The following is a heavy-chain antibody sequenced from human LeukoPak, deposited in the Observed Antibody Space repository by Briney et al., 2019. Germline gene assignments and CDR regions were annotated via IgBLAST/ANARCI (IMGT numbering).Heavy chain of an antibody. J-gene: IGHJ4*02. CDR2: MNHNRGTT. D-gene: IGHD3-22*01. CDR1: GYTFTSYD. Sequence: ASVKLSCKASGYTFTSYDITWGPQASGQGLEWMGGMNHNRGTTGYAQKSQGRVTITRNTSISTAYMELSSLRSEATAVYYCARGSSLTMIVVVITPFDYWGQGTLVTVSS. CDR3: ARGSSLTMIVVVITPFDY. V-gene: IGHV1-8*01.